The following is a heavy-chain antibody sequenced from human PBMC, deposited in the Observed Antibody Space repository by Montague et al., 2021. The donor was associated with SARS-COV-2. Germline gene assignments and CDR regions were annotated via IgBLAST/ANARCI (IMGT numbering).Heavy chain of an antibody. CDR1: GDSVSTHSGD. CDR2: TYYRSQWYN. D-gene: IGHD6-6*01. CDR3: ARMAVAPRPGAYYGMDV. V-gene: IGHV6-1*01. J-gene: IGHJ6*02. Sequence: CAISGDSVSTHSGDWVWMRQSPSRGLEWLGRTYYRSQWYNDYAVSLKTRITITPGTSKNLFSLQLRSVTPDDTAVYYCARMAVAPRPGAYYGMDVWGQGTTVTVSS.